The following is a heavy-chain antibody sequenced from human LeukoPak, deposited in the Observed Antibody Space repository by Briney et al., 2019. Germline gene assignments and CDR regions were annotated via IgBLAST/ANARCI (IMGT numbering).Heavy chain of an antibody. CDR2: ISWNSGSI. CDR1: GFTFDDYA. D-gene: IGHD6-19*01. J-gene: IGHJ4*02. V-gene: IGHV3-9*01. Sequence: PSRSLRLSCAASGFTFDDYAMHWVRQAPGKGLEWVSGISWNSGSIGYADSVKGRFTISRDNAKNSLYLQMNSLRAEDTALYYCAKAPSQCLVPPEADYWGQGTLVTVPS. CDR3: AKAPSQCLVPPEADY.